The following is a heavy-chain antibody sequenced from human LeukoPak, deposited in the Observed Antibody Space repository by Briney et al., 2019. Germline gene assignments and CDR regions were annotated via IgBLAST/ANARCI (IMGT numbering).Heavy chain of an antibody. CDR1: GFTFSSYS. CDR2: TSSSSSYI. J-gene: IGHJ6*03. D-gene: IGHD3-22*01. V-gene: IGHV3-21*01. Sequence: GGSLRLSCAAYGFTFSSYSMNWVRQAPGKGLEWVSSTSSSSSYIYYADSVKGRFTISRDNAKNSLYLQMNSLRAEDTAVYYCARADSSGYYLTYYYYYMDVWGKGTTVTVSS. CDR3: ARADSSGYYLTYYYYYMDV.